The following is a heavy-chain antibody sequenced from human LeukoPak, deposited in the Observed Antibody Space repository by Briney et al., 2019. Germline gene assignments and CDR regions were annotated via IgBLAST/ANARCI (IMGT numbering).Heavy chain of an antibody. CDR3: ASERTGKVARY. V-gene: IGHV3-7*05. CDR2: IKQDGSEE. Sequence: GGSLRLSCAASGLMFSSYGMSWVRQAPGKGLEWVANIKQDGSEEYYVDSVKGRFTISRDNAKNSLYLQMNSLRAEDTAVYYCASERTGKVARYWGQGTLVTVSS. J-gene: IGHJ4*02. CDR1: GLMFSSYG. D-gene: IGHD5-12*01.